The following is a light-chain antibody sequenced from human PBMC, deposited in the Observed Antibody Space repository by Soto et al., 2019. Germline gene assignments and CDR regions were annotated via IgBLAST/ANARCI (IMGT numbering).Light chain of an antibody. CDR1: SSGTNN. J-gene: IGLJ2*01. V-gene: IGLV3-9*01. CDR2: RDS. CDR3: QVWDSSTAV. Sequence: SSELTQPLSVSVALGQTAIITCGGASSGTNNVHWYQQKPGQAPVLVIYRDSNRPSGIPERFSGSNSENTATLTISRAQAGDEADYYCQVWDSSTAVFGGGTKLTVL.